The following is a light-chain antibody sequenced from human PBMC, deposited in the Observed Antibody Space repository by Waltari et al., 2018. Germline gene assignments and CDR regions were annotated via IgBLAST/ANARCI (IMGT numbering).Light chain of an antibody. CDR3: AAWDDSLNGVV. CDR2: YDD. Sequence: QSVLTQPPSVSEAPRPRVTISCSGRRSNIGHNAVNWYQQLPGKAPKLLIYYDDLLPSGVSDRFSGSKSGTSASLAISGLQSEDEADYYCAAWDDSLNGVVFGGGTKLTVL. V-gene: IGLV1-36*01. CDR1: RSNIGHNA. J-gene: IGLJ2*01.